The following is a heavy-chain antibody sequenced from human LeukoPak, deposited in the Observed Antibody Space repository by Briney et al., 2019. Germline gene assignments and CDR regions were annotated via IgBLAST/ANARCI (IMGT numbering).Heavy chain of an antibody. CDR3: ARDKDFYESPGFLDY. D-gene: IGHD3-22*01. CDR2: VSGTGGTT. J-gene: IGHJ4*02. CDR1: GFSFSDYA. Sequence: PGGSLRLSCAATGFSFSDYAMNWVRQAPGMGLEWVSAVSGTGGTTYYTDSVKGRLTISRDNSKNTLYLQINSLRAEDTAVYYCARDKDFYESPGFLDYWGQGTLVTVSS. V-gene: IGHV3-23*01.